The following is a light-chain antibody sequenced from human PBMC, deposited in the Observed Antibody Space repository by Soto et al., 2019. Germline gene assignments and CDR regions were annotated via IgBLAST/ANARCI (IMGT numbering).Light chain of an antibody. CDR1: QSMSTF. CDR3: HHSTVTPQT. J-gene: IGKJ2*01. CDR2: AAS. Sequence: DIQMTQSPSSMSASVGDRVINRCRASQSMSTFLNWYQQKPWKSPQLLIYAASTLQSGVPSRFSRSQSGTDFTLTITSLQHEDFATYYCHHSTVTPQTFGHGTKVEIK. V-gene: IGKV1-39*01.